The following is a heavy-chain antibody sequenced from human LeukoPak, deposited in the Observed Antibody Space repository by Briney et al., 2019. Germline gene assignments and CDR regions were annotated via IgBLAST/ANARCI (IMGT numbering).Heavy chain of an antibody. CDR1: GFTFSDYW. CDR3: ARDIVPPGIFWEF. J-gene: IGHJ4*02. Sequence: GGSLRLSCAAFGFTFSDYWMSWVRQPPGKGLEWVANINQDGSEKFYVDSVKGRFTVSRDNAKNSLYLQMNSLRAEDTAVYYCARDIVPPGIFWEFWGQGSLVTVSS. V-gene: IGHV3-7*05. CDR2: INQDGSEK. D-gene: IGHD2-2*01.